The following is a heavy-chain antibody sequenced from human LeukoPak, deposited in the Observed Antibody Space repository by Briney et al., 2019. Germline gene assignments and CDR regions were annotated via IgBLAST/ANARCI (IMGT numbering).Heavy chain of an antibody. CDR2: IYHSGST. CDR3: ARRGSMVRGVIITRSGWFDP. CDR1: GGSISSSNW. V-gene: IGHV4-4*02. Sequence: SETLSLTCAVSGGSISSSNWWSWVRQPPGKGLEWIGEIYHSGSTNYNPSLKSRVTISVDKSKNQFSLKLSSVTAADTAAYYCARRGSMVRGVIITRSGWFDPWGQGTLVTVSS. D-gene: IGHD3-10*01. J-gene: IGHJ5*02.